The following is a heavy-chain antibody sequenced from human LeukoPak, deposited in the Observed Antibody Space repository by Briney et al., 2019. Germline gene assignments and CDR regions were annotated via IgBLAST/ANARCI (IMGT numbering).Heavy chain of an antibody. CDR2: VSSSGSTI. CDR3: ARDESDSSGCFDY. CDR1: GFTFSIYE. D-gene: IGHD3-22*01. J-gene: IGHJ4*02. Sequence: GGSLRLSCAASGFTFSIYEMNCVRQAPGKGVEWVSYVSSSGSTIYYADSVKSRFTISRDNAKNSLYLQMNSLRAKDTAVYYCARDESDSSGCFDYWGQGTLVTVSS. V-gene: IGHV3-48*03.